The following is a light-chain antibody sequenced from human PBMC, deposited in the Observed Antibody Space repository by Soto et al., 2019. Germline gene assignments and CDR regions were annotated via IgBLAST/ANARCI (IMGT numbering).Light chain of an antibody. CDR3: HQRQSWPRT. Sequence: SQSPSTLSASVGYRFTITCRASQSISSWLAWYQQKTVQAPRLLIYIASNRAAGVPARFSGSGSGTDVTLTISDVEPEDFAVYYCHQRQSWPRTFGQGTKVDIK. CDR1: QSISSW. CDR2: IAS. V-gene: IGKV3-11*01. J-gene: IGKJ1*01.